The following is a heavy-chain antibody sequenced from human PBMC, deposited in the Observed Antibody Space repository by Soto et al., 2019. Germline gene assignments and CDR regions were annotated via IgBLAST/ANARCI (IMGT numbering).Heavy chain of an antibody. CDR1: GFTFYSYE. J-gene: IGHJ6*02. D-gene: IGHD6-19*01. CDR2: ISSTSRTI. V-gene: IGHV3-48*03. CDR3: VRDLAVAGTYGLDV. Sequence: PGGSLRLSCAASGFTFYSYEMNWVRQAPGKGLEWLSYISSTSRTIHYADSLKGRFTISRDNARNSLYLQMNSLRAEDTGIYYCVRDLAVAGTYGLDVWGQGTTVTVSS.